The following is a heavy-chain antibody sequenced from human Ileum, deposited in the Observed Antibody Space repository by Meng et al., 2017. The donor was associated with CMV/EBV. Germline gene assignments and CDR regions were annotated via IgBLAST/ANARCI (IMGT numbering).Heavy chain of an antibody. J-gene: IGHJ4*02. CDR3: ARERRFLLY. CDR2: ISSTSSYI. Sequence: GASLMISCAASGFTFSDYSMNWVRQAPGKALEWVSTISSTSSYIYYADSVRGRFTISRDNAKNSLYLQMNRLSAEDTAVYYCARERRFLLYWGQGTLVTVSS. CDR1: GFTFSDYS. D-gene: IGHD3-3*01. V-gene: IGHV3-21*04.